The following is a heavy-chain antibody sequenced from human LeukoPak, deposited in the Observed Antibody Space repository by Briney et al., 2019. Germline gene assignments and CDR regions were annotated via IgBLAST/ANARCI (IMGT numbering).Heavy chain of an antibody. CDR1: GGTFSSYA. D-gene: IGHD3-10*01. V-gene: IGHV1-18*01. J-gene: IGHJ6*03. Sequence: ASVKVSCKASGGTFSSYAISWVRQAPGQGLEWMGWISAYNGNTNYAQKLQGRVTMTTDTSTSTAYMELRSLRSDDTAVYYCARDSGSPLYYYYMDVWGKGTTVTVSS. CDR3: ARDSGSPLYYYYMDV. CDR2: ISAYNGNT.